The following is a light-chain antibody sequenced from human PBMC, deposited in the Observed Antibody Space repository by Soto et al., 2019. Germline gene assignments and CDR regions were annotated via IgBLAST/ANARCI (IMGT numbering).Light chain of an antibody. CDR1: QDVGNC. Sequence: DIQMTQSPSSLSASVGDRVTITCQASQDVGNCLNWYQQKAGRAPKFLMQDASNLETGVPSRFSRSGSGKYFSFSITCLQPEDVATYYCLQCRDVPLTFGGGTKVEIK. CDR3: LQCRDVPLT. CDR2: DAS. V-gene: IGKV1-33*01. J-gene: IGKJ4*01.